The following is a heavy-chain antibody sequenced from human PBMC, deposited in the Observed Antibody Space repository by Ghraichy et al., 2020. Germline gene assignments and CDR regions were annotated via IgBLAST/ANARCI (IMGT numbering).Heavy chain of an antibody. J-gene: IGHJ5*02. CDR2: IYYSGST. CDR1: GGSISSGDYY. V-gene: IGHV4-30-4*01. CDR3: ARGTMDYYDSSGYGGGWFDP. Sequence: SETLSLTCTVSGGSISSGDYYWSWIRQPPGKGLEWIGYIYYSGSTYYNPSLKSRVTISVDTSKNQFSLKLSSVTAADTAVYYCARGTMDYYDSSGYGGGWFDPWGQGTLVTVSS. D-gene: IGHD3-22*01.